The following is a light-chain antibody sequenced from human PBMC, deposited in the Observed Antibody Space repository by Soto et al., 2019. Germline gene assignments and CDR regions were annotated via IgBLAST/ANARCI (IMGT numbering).Light chain of an antibody. Sequence: QSVLTQTPSASGTPGQRVNISCSGSSSNIGSNNVNWYQQLPGTAHKLLIYSNNQRPSGVPDRFSGSKSGTSASLAISGLQSEDEADYYCEAWDDSLNGVVFGGGTQLTVL. CDR2: SNN. J-gene: IGLJ2*01. CDR1: SSNIGSNN. V-gene: IGLV1-44*01. CDR3: EAWDDSLNGVV.